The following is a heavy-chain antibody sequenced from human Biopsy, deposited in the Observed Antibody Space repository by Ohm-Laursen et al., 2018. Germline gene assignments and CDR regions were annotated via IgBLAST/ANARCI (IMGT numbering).Heavy chain of an antibody. CDR3: ARGSGSGFYFDQ. CDR1: KFTVRTSS. Sequence: GSLRLSCTASKFTVRTSSMSWVRLAPGKGLEWVSVIYAGATTYYPDSVKGRFTISRDNSRNTVYLQMDSLRGEDTAVYFCARGSGSGFYFDQWGQGTLVTVSS. CDR2: IYAGATT. D-gene: IGHD2-15*01. J-gene: IGHJ4*02. V-gene: IGHV3-66*01.